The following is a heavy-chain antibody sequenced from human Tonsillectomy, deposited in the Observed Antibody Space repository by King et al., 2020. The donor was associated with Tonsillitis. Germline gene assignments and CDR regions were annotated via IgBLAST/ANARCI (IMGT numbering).Heavy chain of an antibody. CDR1: GFTFGDYA. Sequence: VQLVESGGRLVQPGRSVRLSCTSSGFTFGDYALSWVRQAPGKELEWVGFIRSKTYGETTEYAASVQGRVSISRDDSKSIAYLRMSSLKTEDTAVYYCTRPLVKQRNDAFDIWGQGTMVTVSS. V-gene: IGHV3-49*04. D-gene: IGHD6-25*01. CDR3: TRPLVKQRNDAFDI. J-gene: IGHJ3*02. CDR2: IRSKTYGETT.